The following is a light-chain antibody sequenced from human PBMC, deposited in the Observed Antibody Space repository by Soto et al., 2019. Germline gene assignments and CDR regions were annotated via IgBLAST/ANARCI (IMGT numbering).Light chain of an antibody. J-gene: IGKJ2*01. CDR3: QQRSNWPPDYT. CDR1: QSVSNY. CDR2: DAS. V-gene: IGKV3-11*01. Sequence: EIVLTQSPATLSLSPGERATLSCRASQSVSNYLAWYQQKPGQTPRLLIYDASNRATGIPARFSGSGSGTDFTLTISSLEPEDFAVYYCQQRSNWPPDYTFGQGTKLEIK.